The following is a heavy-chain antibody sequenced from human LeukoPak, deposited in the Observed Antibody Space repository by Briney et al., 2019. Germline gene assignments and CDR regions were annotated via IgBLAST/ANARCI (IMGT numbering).Heavy chain of an antibody. CDR3: TNGSPYHTGLDV. Sequence: GRCLSLSREASGLHFYEYAMPWVRQAPGKGLEWVSGISWNSASIGYADSVKGRFTISRDNANNSLYLQMDSLRTEDSAFYYCTNGSPYHTGLDVWGQGTSVTVSP. J-gene: IGHJ6*01. D-gene: IGHD3-10*01. CDR2: ISWNSASI. CDR1: GLHFYEYA. V-gene: IGHV3-9*01.